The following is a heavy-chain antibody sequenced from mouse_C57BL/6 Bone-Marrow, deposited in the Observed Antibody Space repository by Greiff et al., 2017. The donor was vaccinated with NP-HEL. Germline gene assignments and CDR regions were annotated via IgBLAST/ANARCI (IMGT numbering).Heavy chain of an antibody. Sequence: VQLQQPGAELVKPGASVKVSCKASGYTFTSYWMHWVKQRPGQGLEWIGRIHPSDSDTNYNQKFKGKATLTVDKSSSTAYMQLSSLTSEDSAVYYCAMGYYGSYWYFDVWRTGTTVTVSS. D-gene: IGHD1-1*01. J-gene: IGHJ1*03. CDR3: AMGYYGSYWYFDV. CDR1: GYTFTSYW. CDR2: IHPSDSDT. V-gene: IGHV1-74*01.